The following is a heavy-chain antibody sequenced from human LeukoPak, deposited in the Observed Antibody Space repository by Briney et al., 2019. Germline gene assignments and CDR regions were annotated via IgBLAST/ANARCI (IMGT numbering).Heavy chain of an antibody. V-gene: IGHV3-9*03. CDR2: ISWDSGSI. J-gene: IGHJ3*02. CDR1: GFTFDDSA. Sequence: PGGSLRLSCAASGFTFDDSAMHWVRQAPGKGLEWVSGISWDSGSIGYADSVKGRFTISRDNAKNSLYLQMNSLRAEDMALYYCAKDITWEPHSAAFDIWGQGTMVTVSS. D-gene: IGHD1-26*01. CDR3: AKDITWEPHSAAFDI.